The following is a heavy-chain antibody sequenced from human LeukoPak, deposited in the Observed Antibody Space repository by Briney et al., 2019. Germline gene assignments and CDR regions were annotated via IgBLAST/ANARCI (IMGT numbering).Heavy chain of an antibody. CDR2: ISHSGST. CDR1: GGSFSDYF. D-gene: IGHD3-3*01. V-gene: IGHV4-34*09. Sequence: SETLSLTCAVYGGSFSDYFWSWIRQPPGKGLEWIGEISHSGSTTYNPSLKSRITISVDTSKNQFSLKLSSVTAADTAVYYCARGLLEWLFSFDYWGQGTLVTVSS. J-gene: IGHJ4*02. CDR3: ARGLLEWLFSFDY.